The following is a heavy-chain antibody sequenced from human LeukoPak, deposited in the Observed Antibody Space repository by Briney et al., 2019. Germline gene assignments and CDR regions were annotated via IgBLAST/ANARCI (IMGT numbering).Heavy chain of an antibody. J-gene: IGHJ5*02. V-gene: IGHV1-2*02. CDR1: GYTFTGYY. Sequence: ASVKVSCKASGYTFTGYYMHWVRQAPGQGLEWMGWINPNSGGTNYAQKFQGRVTMTRDTSISTAYMDLSRLRSDDTAVYYCARPSTMVRGDNWFDPWGQGTLVTVSS. CDR2: INPNSGGT. D-gene: IGHD3-10*01. CDR3: ARPSTMVRGDNWFDP.